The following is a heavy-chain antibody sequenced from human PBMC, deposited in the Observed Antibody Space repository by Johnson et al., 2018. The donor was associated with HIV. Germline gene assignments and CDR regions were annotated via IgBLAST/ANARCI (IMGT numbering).Heavy chain of an antibody. D-gene: IGHD1-26*01. CDR3: ARDGSELADAFDI. CDR2: ICCNSGRI. Sequence: VQLVESGGGVVQPGRSLRLSCAASGFSFDDYAMHWVRQAPGQGLEWVSGICCNSGRISYAASVNGRFTISRDNAKNSLYLQMNSMRAEDTAVYHCARDGSELADAFDIWGQGTMVTVSS. V-gene: IGHV3-9*01. J-gene: IGHJ3*02. CDR1: GFSFDDYA.